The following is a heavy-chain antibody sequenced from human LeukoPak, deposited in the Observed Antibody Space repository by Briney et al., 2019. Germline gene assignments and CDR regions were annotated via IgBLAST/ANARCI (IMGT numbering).Heavy chain of an antibody. V-gene: IGHV3-23*01. J-gene: IGHJ4*02. CDR3: ARDPASPVPFDY. CDR2: ISGSGGNK. CDR1: GFTVSSYA. Sequence: VVSLRLSCAASGFTVSSYAMSCVRQAPGKGLEWVASISGSGGNKFYADSVKVRFTISRDNSKNTLYLQMSSLRVEDTAVYYCARDPASPVPFDYWGQGTLVTVSS.